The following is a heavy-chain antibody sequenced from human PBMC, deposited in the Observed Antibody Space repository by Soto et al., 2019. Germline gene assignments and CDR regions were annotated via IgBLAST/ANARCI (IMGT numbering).Heavy chain of an antibody. CDR1: GFTFSSYG. V-gene: IGHV3-30*18. D-gene: IGHD4-17*01. CDR3: AKDLGPGFMTTVTMIFDY. J-gene: IGHJ4*02. Sequence: GGSLRLSCAASGFTFSSYGMHWVRQAPGKGLEWVAVISYDGSNKYYADSVKGRFTISRDNSKNTLYLQMNSLRAEDTAVYYCAKDLGPGFMTTVTMIFDYWGQGTLVTVSS. CDR2: ISYDGSNK.